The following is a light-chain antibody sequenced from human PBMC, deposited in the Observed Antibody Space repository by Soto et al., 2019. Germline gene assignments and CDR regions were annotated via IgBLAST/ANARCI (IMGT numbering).Light chain of an antibody. CDR2: GAS. Sequence: EIVLTQPPGTLSLSPRERATLSCRASQSVSSNYVAWYQYKVGQAPRLLIYGASNRAPGIPDRFSGSGSGTDFTLTISRLEPEDFALYYCQQYAASPRTFGQGTQVEV. CDR1: QSVSSNY. CDR3: QQYAASPRT. J-gene: IGKJ1*01. V-gene: IGKV3-20*01.